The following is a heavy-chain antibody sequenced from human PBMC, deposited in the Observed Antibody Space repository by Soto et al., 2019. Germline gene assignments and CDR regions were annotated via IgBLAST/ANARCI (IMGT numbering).Heavy chain of an antibody. Sequence: ASVKVSCKASGYTLTSYAMHWVRQAPGQRLEWMGWINAGNGNTKYSQKFQGRVTITRDTSASTAYMELSSLRSEDTAVYYCARDLNLSLGPLAYWGQGTLVTVSS. CDR2: INAGNGNT. CDR1: GYTLTSYA. J-gene: IGHJ4*02. D-gene: IGHD3-16*01. CDR3: ARDLNLSLGPLAY. V-gene: IGHV1-3*01.